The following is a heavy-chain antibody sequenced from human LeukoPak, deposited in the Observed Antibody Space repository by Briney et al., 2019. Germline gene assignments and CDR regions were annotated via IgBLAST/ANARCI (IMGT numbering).Heavy chain of an antibody. J-gene: IGHJ4*02. CDR3: ARATPGSWYYFDY. Sequence: SETLSLTCTVSGGSISSYYWNWIRQPPGKGLEWIGYIYCSGTTRYNPSLKSRVTISLDTSKNQFSLRLSSVTAADTPVFYCARATPGSWYYFDYWGQGTLVTVSS. V-gene: IGHV4-59*01. CDR1: GGSISSYY. D-gene: IGHD6-13*01. CDR2: IYCSGTT.